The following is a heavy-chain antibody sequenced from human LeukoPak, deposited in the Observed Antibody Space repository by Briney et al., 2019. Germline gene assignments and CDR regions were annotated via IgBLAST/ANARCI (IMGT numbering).Heavy chain of an antibody. J-gene: IGHJ4*02. CDR2: INPNSGGT. V-gene: IGHV1-2*06. CDR1: GYTFTGYY. D-gene: IGHD3-22*01. CDR3: ARDLGAYYYDSSGDY. Sequence: ASVKVSCKASGYTFTGYYMHWVRQAPGQGLEWMGRINPNSGGTDYAQKFQGRVTMTRDTSISTAYMELRSLRSDDTAVYYCARDLGAYYYDSSGDYWGQGTLVTVSS.